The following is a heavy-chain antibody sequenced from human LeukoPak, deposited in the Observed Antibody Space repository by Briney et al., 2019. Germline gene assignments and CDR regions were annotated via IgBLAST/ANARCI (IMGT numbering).Heavy chain of an antibody. CDR3: ARGLPPKRGYSYGYRD. D-gene: IGHD5-18*01. CDR1: GGSFSGYY. CDR2: INHSGST. J-gene: IGHJ4*02. Sequence: SETLSLTCAVYGGSFSGYYWSWIRQPPGKGLEWIGEINHSGSTNCNPSLKSRVTISVDTSKNQFSLKLSSVTAADTAVYYCARGLPPKRGYSYGYRDWGQGTLVTVSS. V-gene: IGHV4-34*01.